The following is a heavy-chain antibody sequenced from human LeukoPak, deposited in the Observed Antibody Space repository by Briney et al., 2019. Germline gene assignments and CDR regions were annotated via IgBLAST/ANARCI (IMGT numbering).Heavy chain of an antibody. Sequence: AGGSLRLSCAASGFTFSSYGMHWVRQAPGKGLEWVAFIRYDGSNKYYADSVKGRFTISRDNSKNTLYLQMNSLRAEDTAVYYCAKDGPSWLPIDYWGQGTLVTVSS. J-gene: IGHJ4*02. V-gene: IGHV3-30*02. D-gene: IGHD3-22*01. CDR1: GFTFSSYG. CDR2: IRYDGSNK. CDR3: AKDGPSWLPIDY.